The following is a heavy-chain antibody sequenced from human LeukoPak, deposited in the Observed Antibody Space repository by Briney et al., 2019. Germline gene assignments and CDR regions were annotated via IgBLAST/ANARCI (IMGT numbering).Heavy chain of an antibody. CDR1: GGSISSSSYY. CDR2: IYYSGST. Sequence: SETLSLTCTVSGGSISSSSYYWGWIRQPPGKGLEWIGSIYYSGSTYYNPSLKSRVTISVDTSKNQFSLKLSSVTAADTAVYYCARGGGRTAAAGTGWFDPWGQGTLVTVSS. CDR3: ARGGGRTAAAGTGWFDP. D-gene: IGHD6-13*01. V-gene: IGHV4-39*07. J-gene: IGHJ5*02.